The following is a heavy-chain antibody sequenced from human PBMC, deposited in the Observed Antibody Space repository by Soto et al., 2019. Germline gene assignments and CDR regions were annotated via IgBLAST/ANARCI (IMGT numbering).Heavy chain of an antibody. CDR2: ISGSGGST. CDR3: AKDSRGLYDFWSGSYYGMDV. CDR1: GFTFSSYA. J-gene: IGHJ6*02. D-gene: IGHD3-3*01. Sequence: PGGSLRLSCAASGFTFSSYAMSWVRQAPGKGLEWVSAISGSGGSTYYADSVKGRFTISRDNSKNTLYLQMNSLRAEDTAVYYCAKDSRGLYDFWSGSYYGMDVWGQGTTVTVSS. V-gene: IGHV3-23*01.